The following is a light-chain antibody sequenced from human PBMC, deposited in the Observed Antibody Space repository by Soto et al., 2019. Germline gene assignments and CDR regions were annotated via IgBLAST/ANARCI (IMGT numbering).Light chain of an antibody. Sequence: DIQMTQSPSSLSASVGDRVTITCQASQDISNYLNWYQQKPGKAPKLLIYDASNLETGVPSRFSGSGAGTDFTFNISSLQPEDMATYYCQQYDNLPLTFGGGTKVEIK. CDR3: QQYDNLPLT. CDR2: DAS. V-gene: IGKV1-33*01. CDR1: QDISNY. J-gene: IGKJ4*01.